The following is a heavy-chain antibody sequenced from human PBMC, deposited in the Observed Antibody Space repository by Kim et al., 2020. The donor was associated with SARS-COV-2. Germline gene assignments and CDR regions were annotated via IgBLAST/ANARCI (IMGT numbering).Heavy chain of an antibody. CDR2: ISAYNGKT. J-gene: IGHJ3*01. CDR3: ARVEGRITLVLRAFDV. Sequence: ASVKVSCKASGYTFATYGLSWVRQAPGQGLEWMGWISAYNGKTNYAQKFQDRFTMTTDTSTSTAYMELVRLRSDDTAVYYCARVEGRITLVLRAFDVWGQGTLVTVSS. CDR1: GYTFATYG. V-gene: IGHV1-18*04. D-gene: IGHD3-10*01.